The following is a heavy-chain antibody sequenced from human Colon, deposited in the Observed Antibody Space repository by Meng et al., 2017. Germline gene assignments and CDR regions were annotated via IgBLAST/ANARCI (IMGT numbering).Heavy chain of an antibody. CDR3: AKDQDFGGTPDS. D-gene: IGHD4-23*01. CDR2: INPGNGDT. V-gene: IGHV1-3*01. Sequence: VQVVQTGAKVKGPGASVKVSCKPSGYPFSHYALHWVRQAPGQRLEWMGWINPGNGDTKSSHKFQGRLTITRDTSASTAYMELSSLRSEDTAVYYCAKDQDFGGTPDSWGQGTLVTVSS. J-gene: IGHJ4*02. CDR1: GYPFSHYA.